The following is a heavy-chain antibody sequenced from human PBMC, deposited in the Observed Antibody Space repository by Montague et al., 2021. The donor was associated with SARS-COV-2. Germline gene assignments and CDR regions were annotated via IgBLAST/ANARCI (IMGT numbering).Heavy chain of an antibody. CDR2: IKPDEREK. J-gene: IGHJ6*02. Sequence: SLRLSCAASGFTFSNIWMSWVRQAPGKGLEWVANIKPDEREKNYXDSVKGRFSISRDNAKNSLYLQMDHLRAEDTAIYYCAKNGGAHGLDVWGQGTSVSVSS. CDR3: AKNGGAHGLDV. V-gene: IGHV3-7*01. D-gene: IGHD4-23*01. CDR1: GFTFSNIW.